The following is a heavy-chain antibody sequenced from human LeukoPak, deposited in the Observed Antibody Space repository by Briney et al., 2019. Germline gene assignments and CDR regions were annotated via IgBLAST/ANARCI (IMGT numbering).Heavy chain of an antibody. CDR1: GGSISSYY. CDR2: IYYSGST. V-gene: IGHV4-59*01. CDR3: ARTTEGGYTYDYFYYYYMDV. Sequence: SETLSLTCTVSGGSISSYYWSWIRQPPGKGLEWIGYIYYSGSTNYNPSLKSRVTISVDTSKDQFSLKLSSVTAADTAVYYCARTTEGGYTYDYFYYYYMDVWGKGTTVTISS. D-gene: IGHD5-18*01. J-gene: IGHJ6*03.